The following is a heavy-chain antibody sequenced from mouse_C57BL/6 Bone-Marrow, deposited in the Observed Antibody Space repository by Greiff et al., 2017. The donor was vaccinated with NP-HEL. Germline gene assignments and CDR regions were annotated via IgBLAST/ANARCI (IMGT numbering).Heavy chain of an antibody. CDR1: GYSITSGYY. Sequence: DVQLQESGPGLVKPSQSLSLTCSVTGYSITSGYYWNWIRQFPGNKLEWMGYISYDGSNNYNPSLKNRISITRDTSKNQFFLKLNSVTTEDTATYYCARVGPYYYAMDYWGQGTSVTVSS. CDR2: ISYDGSN. V-gene: IGHV3-6*01. J-gene: IGHJ4*01. CDR3: ARVGPYYYAMDY.